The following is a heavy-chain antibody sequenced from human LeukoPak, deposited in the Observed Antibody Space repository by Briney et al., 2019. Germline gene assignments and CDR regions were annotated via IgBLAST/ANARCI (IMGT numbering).Heavy chain of an antibody. J-gene: IGHJ6*03. D-gene: IGHD3-3*01. Sequence: SETLSLTCTVYGGSFSGYYWSWIRQPPGKGLEWIGEINHSGSTNYNPSLKSRVTISVDTSKNQFSLKLSSVTAADTAVYYCARGAIFGVVIHYYYYMDVWGKGTTVTVSS. CDR2: INHSGST. CDR3: ARGAIFGVVIHYYYYMDV. V-gene: IGHV4-34*01. CDR1: GGSFSGYY.